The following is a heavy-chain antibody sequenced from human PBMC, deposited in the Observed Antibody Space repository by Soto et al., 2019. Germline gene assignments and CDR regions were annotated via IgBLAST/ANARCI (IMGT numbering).Heavy chain of an antibody. J-gene: IGHJ4*02. D-gene: IGHD2-21*01. V-gene: IGHV3-48*01. CDR1: GFTFSTYH. CDR2: ISSTSSTI. CDR3: ARGRYPIVWGDF. Sequence: EVQLVESGGGLVQPGGSLRLSCAASGFTFSTYHMSWVRQAPGKGLEWVSYISSTSSTIDYTDSVKGRFTISRDNAKNPLYLQMNSRRAEDTAVYYCARGRYPIVWGDFWGQGTLVTVSS.